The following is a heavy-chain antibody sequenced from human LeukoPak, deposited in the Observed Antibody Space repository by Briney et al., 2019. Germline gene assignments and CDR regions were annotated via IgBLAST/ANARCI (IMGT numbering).Heavy chain of an antibody. D-gene: IGHD1-26*01. Sequence: RGSLRLSCAAPGFTFSSYWMHWVRQAPGKGLVWVSRINSDGSSTSYADSVKGRFTISRDNAKNTLYLQMNSLRAEDTAVYYCARDLLSEWGDDYWGQGTLVTVSS. J-gene: IGHJ4*02. CDR3: ARDLLSEWGDDY. V-gene: IGHV3-74*01. CDR1: GFTFSSYW. CDR2: INSDGSST.